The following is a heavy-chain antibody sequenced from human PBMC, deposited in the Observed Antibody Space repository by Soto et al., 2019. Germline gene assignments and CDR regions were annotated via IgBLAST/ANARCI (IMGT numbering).Heavy chain of an antibody. J-gene: IGHJ5*02. Sequence: PSETLSLTCAVYGGSFSGYYWSWIRQPPGKGLEWIGEINHSGSTNYNPSLKSRVTISVDTSMNQFSLKVTSVTAADTAVYYCAHRSSGYSAWFDPWGQGTLVT. CDR2: INHSGST. V-gene: IGHV4-34*01. D-gene: IGHD3-22*01. CDR3: AHRSSGYSAWFDP. CDR1: GGSFSGYY.